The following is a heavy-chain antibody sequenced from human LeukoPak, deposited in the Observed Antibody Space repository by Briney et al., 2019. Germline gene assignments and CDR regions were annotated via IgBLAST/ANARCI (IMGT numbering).Heavy chain of an antibody. CDR1: GYTFTSYG. CDR3: ARGVRWSSVYNWFDP. Sequence: ASVKVSCKASGYTFTSYGISWVRQAPGQGLEWTGWISAYNGNTNYAQKLQGRVTMTTDTSTSTAYMELRSLRSDDTAVYYCARGVRWSSVYNWFDPWGQGTLVTVSS. V-gene: IGHV1-18*01. CDR2: ISAYNGNT. J-gene: IGHJ5*02. D-gene: IGHD4-23*01.